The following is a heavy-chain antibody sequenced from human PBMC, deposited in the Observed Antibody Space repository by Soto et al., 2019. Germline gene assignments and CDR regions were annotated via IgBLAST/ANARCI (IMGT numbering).Heavy chain of an antibody. CDR2: ISYDGSNK. CDR1: GFTFSSYG. V-gene: IGHV3-30*18. Sequence: QVQLVESGGGVVQPGRSLRLSCAASGFTFSSYGMHWVRQAPGKGLEWVAVISYDGSNKYYADSVKGRFTISRDNSKNTLYLQMNSLRAEDTAVDYCAKDRDSSGWYLDWFDPWGQGTLVTVSS. D-gene: IGHD6-19*01. CDR3: AKDRDSSGWYLDWFDP. J-gene: IGHJ5*02.